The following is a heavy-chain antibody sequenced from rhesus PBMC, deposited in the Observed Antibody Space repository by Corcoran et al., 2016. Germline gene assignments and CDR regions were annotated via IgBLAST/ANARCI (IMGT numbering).Heavy chain of an antibody. CDR1: GGSISPNY. Sequence: QVQLQESGPGLVKPSETLSLTCAVSGGSISPNYWNWIRQPPGKGLEGMGRIFGGGGAIDDNPSPKSRVTISTETAKNQFSLNRSSVADADTAVYYCARGPGDGSRVFDLWGQGALVTVSS. V-gene: IGHV4-160*01. CDR2: IFGGGGAI. CDR3: ARGPGDGSRVFDL. J-gene: IGHJ1*01. D-gene: IGHD4-29*01.